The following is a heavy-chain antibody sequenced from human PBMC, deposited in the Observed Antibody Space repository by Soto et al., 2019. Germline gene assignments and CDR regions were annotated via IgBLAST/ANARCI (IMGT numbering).Heavy chain of an antibody. V-gene: IGHV4-30-2*01. CDR2: IYHSGST. D-gene: IGHD3-22*01. CDR1: GGSISSGGYS. Sequence: SETLSLTCAVSGGSISSGGYSWSWIRQPPGKGLEWIGYIYHSGSTYYNPSLKSRVTISVDRSKNQFSLKLSSVTAADTAVYYCARGNGYYFGLDYWGQGTLVTVSS. CDR3: ARGNGYYFGLDY. J-gene: IGHJ4*02.